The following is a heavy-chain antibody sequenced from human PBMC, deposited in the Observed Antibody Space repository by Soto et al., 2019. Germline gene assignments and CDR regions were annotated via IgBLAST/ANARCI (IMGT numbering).Heavy chain of an antibody. Sequence: QVQLVQSGAEVKKPGSSVKVSCKASGGTFSSYAISWVRQAPGQGLAWMGGIITIFGTANYAQKFQGRVKITADESTSTAYMELSSLRSEDTAVYYCARDLGPNSGPDDDYWGQGTLVTVSS. CDR3: ARDLGPNSGPDDDY. V-gene: IGHV1-69*01. CDR2: IITIFGTA. CDR1: GGTFSSYA. J-gene: IGHJ4*02. D-gene: IGHD1-26*01.